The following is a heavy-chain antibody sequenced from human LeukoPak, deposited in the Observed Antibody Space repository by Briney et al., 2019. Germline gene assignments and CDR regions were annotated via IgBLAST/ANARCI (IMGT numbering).Heavy chain of an antibody. CDR3: ARVLKIFGVAAVDY. Sequence: GGSLRLSCAASGFTFSSYSMNWVRQAPGKGLEWVSYISSSSSTIYYADSVKGRFTISRDNAKNSLYLQMNSLRDEDTAVYYCARVLKIFGVAAVDYWGQGTLVTVSS. CDR2: ISSSSSTI. D-gene: IGHD3-3*01. J-gene: IGHJ4*02. CDR1: GFTFSSYS. V-gene: IGHV3-48*02.